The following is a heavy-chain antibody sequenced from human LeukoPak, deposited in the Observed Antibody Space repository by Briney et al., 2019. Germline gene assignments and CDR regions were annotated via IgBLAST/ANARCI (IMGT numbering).Heavy chain of an antibody. D-gene: IGHD2-15*01. Sequence: SETLSLTCTVSGYSISSSYYWGWIRQPPGKGLEWIGSIYHSGNTYYNPSLKSRVTISVDTSKNQFSLKLSSVTAADTAVYYCARSVEGYCRGGSCYYYSYYMDVWGKGTTATVSS. J-gene: IGHJ6*03. CDR2: IYHSGNT. V-gene: IGHV4-38-2*02. CDR1: GYSISSSYY. CDR3: ARSVEGYCRGGSCYYYSYYMDV.